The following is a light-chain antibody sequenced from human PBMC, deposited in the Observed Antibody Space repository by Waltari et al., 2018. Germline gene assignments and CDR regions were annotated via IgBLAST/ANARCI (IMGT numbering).Light chain of an antibody. V-gene: IGLV2-23*02. CDR2: EVN. CDR1: GSDVGSYNL. Sequence: QSALTQPASVSGSPGQSITISCSGTGSDVGSYNLVSWYQQHPGKAPKLIIYEVNMRHSGVFDRFSGSNSVVTAALTIAGRQAEDEAVYFCCSFATNSIVIFGGGTKLTVL. J-gene: IGLJ2*01. CDR3: CSFATNSIVI.